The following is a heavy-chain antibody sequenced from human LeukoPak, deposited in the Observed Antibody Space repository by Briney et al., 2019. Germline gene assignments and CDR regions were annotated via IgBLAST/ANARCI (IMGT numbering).Heavy chain of an antibody. CDR3: ARTDMNYDYVWGSYPDVIRDAFDI. V-gene: IGHV4-39*01. CDR2: IYYSGST. J-gene: IGHJ3*02. Sequence: SETLSLTCTVSGGSISSSSYYWGWIRQPPGKGLEWIGSIYYSGSTYYNPSLKSRVTISVDTSKNQFSLKLSSVTAADTAVYYCARTDMNYDYVWGSYPDVIRDAFDIWGQGTMVTVSS. CDR1: GGSISSSSYY. D-gene: IGHD3-16*02.